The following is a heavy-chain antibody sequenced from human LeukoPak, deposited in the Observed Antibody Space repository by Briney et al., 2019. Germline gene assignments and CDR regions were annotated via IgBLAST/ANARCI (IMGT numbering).Heavy chain of an antibody. V-gene: IGHV4-4*02. CDR1: GGSITTTNG. CDR3: TRESGAFSPFGC. Sequence: SETLSLTCAVSGGSITTTNGWRWVRQPPGRGLGWIGEVHLSGATNYNLSLESRVSMSNDKSKNHLSLEVTSVTAADTAIYYCTRESGAFSPFGCGGQGTLVTVS. CDR2: VHLSGAT. D-gene: IGHD1-26*01. J-gene: IGHJ4*02.